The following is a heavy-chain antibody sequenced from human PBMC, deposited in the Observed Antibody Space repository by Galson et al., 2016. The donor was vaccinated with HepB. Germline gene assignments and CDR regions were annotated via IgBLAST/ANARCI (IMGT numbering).Heavy chain of an antibody. V-gene: IGHV2-5*02. J-gene: IGHJ4*02. CDR3: AHLQATMFRGLDF. CDR1: GFSMSTSGEA. CDR2: IYWDDDK. D-gene: IGHD3-10*01. Sequence: PALVKPTQTLTLTCTFSGFSMSTSGEAVGWIRQPPGRALQWLALIYWDDDKRHNPSLRSRVTITKDTSKNQVVLTMTDMDPEDTGTYYCAHLQATMFRGLDFWGQGSLVTVSS.